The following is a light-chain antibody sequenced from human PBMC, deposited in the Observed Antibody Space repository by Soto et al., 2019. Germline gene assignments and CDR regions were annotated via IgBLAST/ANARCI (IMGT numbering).Light chain of an antibody. CDR1: QSVSSSY. V-gene: IGKV3-20*01. CDR2: SAS. Sequence: EIVLTQSPGTLSLSPGERATLSCRASQSVSSSYLAWYQQKPGQAPRLLIYSASSRATGIPDRFSGSGSGTDFTLTISRLEPEDSAVYYCQQYDNSPWTFGQGTKVEIK. CDR3: QQYDNSPWT. J-gene: IGKJ1*01.